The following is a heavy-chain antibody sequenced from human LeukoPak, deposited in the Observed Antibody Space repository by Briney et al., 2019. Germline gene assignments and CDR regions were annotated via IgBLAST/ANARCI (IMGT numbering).Heavy chain of an antibody. Sequence: PSATLSLTCTVSGGSISSYYWGWLRQPPGKGLEWIGYIYTSGSTNYNPSLKSRVTISVDTSKNQFSLKLSSVTAADTAVYYCARHGDRYYYYYMDVWGKGTTVTVSS. CDR2: IYTSGST. V-gene: IGHV4-4*09. CDR1: GGSISSYY. CDR3: ARHGDRYYYYYMDV. D-gene: IGHD7-27*01. J-gene: IGHJ6*03.